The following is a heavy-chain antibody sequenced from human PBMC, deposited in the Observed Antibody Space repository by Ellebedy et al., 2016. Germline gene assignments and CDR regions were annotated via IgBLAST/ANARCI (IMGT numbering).Heavy chain of an antibody. Sequence: SETLSLXCTVSGGSISSYYWSWIRQPPGKGLEWIGYIYYSGSTNYNPSLKSRVTISVDTSKNQFSLKLSSVTAADTAVYYCARVVTMVHDAFDIWGQGTMVTVSS. CDR3: ARVVTMVHDAFDI. V-gene: IGHV4-59*01. CDR2: IYYSGST. J-gene: IGHJ3*02. D-gene: IGHD3-10*01. CDR1: GGSISSYY.